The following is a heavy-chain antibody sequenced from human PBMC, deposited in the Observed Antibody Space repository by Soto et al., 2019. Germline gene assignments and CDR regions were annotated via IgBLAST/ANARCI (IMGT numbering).Heavy chain of an antibody. V-gene: IGHV3-33*01. Sequence: QVQLVESGGGVVQPGRSLRLSCAASGFTFSSYGMHWVRQAPGKGLEWVAVIWYDGNNKYYADSVKGRFTISRDNSKNTLYLQMNSLRAEDTAVYHCARGLFSLEYWGQGTLVTVSS. CDR3: ARGLFSLEY. CDR1: GFTFSSYG. CDR2: IWYDGNNK. J-gene: IGHJ4*02.